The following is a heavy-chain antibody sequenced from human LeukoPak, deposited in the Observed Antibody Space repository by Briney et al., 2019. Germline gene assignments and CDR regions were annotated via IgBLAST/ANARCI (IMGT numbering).Heavy chain of an antibody. J-gene: IGHJ6*03. V-gene: IGHV1-2*02. CDR3: ARDLLWFGENGRYYYYYYMDV. CDR2: INPNSGGT. Sequence: ASVKVSCKASGYTFTGYYMHWVRQAPGQGLEWMGWINPNSGGTNYAQKFQGRVTMTRDTSISTAYMELSRLRSDDTAVYYCARDLLWFGENGRYYYYYYMDVWGKGTTVTISS. CDR1: GYTFTGYY. D-gene: IGHD3-10*01.